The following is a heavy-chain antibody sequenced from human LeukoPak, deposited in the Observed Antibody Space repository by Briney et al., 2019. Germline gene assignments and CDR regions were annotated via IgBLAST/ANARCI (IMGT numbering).Heavy chain of an antibody. Sequence: ASVKVSCKASGGTFSSYAISWVRQAPGQGLEWMGGIIPIFGTANYAQKFQGRVTITTDESTSTAYMELSSLRSEDTAVYYCARGTPYYYYYYYMDVWGKGTTVTVSS. CDR2: IIPIFGTA. CDR1: GGTFSSYA. D-gene: IGHD1-14*01. V-gene: IGHV1-69*05. J-gene: IGHJ6*03. CDR3: ARGTPYYYYYYYMDV.